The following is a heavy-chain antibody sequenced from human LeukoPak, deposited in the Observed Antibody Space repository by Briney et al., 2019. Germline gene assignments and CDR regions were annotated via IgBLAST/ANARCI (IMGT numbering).Heavy chain of an antibody. J-gene: IGHJ4*02. V-gene: IGHV1-8*01. D-gene: IGHD3-9*01. CDR1: GYTFTTHV. CDR3: ARGLGDYNTDWFPVSGY. Sequence: ASVKVSCKASGYTFTTHVLTWVRQATGQGLEWMGWMNPGNGDTAYAQKFQGRVAMTRDTSMSTAYMELNNLGSEDTAIYYCARGLGDYNTDWFPVSGYWGQGTPVTVSS. CDR2: MNPGNGDT.